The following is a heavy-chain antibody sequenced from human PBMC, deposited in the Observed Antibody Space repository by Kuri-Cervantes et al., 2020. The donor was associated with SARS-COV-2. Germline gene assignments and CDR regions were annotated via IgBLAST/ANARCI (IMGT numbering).Heavy chain of an antibody. J-gene: IGHJ6*03. CDR3: ARDFLVSSGWDYYMDV. Sequence: LSLTCSASGFTFSSYGMHWVRQAPGKGLEWVAVIWYDGSNKYYADSVKGRFTISRDNSKNTLYLQMNSLRAEDTAVYYCARDFLVSSGWDYYMDVWGKGTTVTVSS. CDR1: GFTFSSYG. CDR2: IWYDGSNK. D-gene: IGHD6-19*01. V-gene: IGHV3-33*08.